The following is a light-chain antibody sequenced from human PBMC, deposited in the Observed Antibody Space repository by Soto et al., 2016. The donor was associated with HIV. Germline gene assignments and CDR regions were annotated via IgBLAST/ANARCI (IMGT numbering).Light chain of an antibody. CDR3: QAWDSSTVV. CDR2: QDT. V-gene: IGLV3-1*01. Sequence: ELTQPPSVSVSPGQTASITCSGDKLGDKYACWYQQKPGQSPVLVIYQDTKRPSGIPERFSGSNSGNTATLTISGTQAMDEADYYCQAWDSSTVVFGGGTKLT. J-gene: IGLJ2*01. CDR1: KLGDKY.